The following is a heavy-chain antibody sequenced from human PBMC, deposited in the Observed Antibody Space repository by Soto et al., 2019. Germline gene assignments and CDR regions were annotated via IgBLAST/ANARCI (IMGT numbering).Heavy chain of an antibody. J-gene: IGHJ3*01. CDR3: ATWHEREHALDV. Sequence: DVQLVESGGGLIQPGESLRLSCAAFGLTISGKKYVAWVRQAPGKGLEWVSALYDVDGSFYADSVTGRFTTSSDSSKTTVYPQMNDLRPDDTAVYYCATWHEREHALDVWCQGTTVTISS. CDR1: GLTISGKKY. D-gene: IGHD1-1*01. CDR2: LYDVDGS. V-gene: IGHV3-53*01.